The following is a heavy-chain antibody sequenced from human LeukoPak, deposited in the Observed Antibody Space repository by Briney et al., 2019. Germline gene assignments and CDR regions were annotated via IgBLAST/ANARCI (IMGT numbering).Heavy chain of an antibody. CDR3: ARDYYDSSGYYRYYFDY. Sequence: PGGSLRLSCAASGFTFDDYAMHWVRQAPGKGLEWVSGISWNSGSIGYADSVKGRFTISRDNAKNSLYLQMNSLRAEDTAVYYCARDYYDSSGYYRYYFDYWGQGTLVTVSS. CDR2: ISWNSGSI. D-gene: IGHD3-22*01. CDR1: GFTFDDYA. V-gene: IGHV3-9*01. J-gene: IGHJ4*02.